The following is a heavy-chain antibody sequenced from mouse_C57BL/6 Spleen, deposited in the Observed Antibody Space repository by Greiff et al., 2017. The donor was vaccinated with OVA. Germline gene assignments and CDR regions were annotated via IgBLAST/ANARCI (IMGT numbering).Heavy chain of an antibody. D-gene: IGHD1-1*01. CDR1: GYSFTGYY. CDR2: INPSTGGT. J-gene: IGHJ4*01. Sequence: EVQLQQSGPELVKPGASVKISCKASGYSFTGYYMNWVKQSPEKSLEWIGEINPSTGGTTYNQKFKAKATLTVDKSSSTAYMQLKSLTSEDSAVYYCASNYGYAMDDWGQGTSVTVSS. CDR3: ASNYGYAMDD. V-gene: IGHV1-42*01.